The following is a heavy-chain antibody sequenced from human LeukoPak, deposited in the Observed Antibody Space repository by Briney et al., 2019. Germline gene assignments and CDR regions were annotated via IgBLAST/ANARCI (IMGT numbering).Heavy chain of an antibody. J-gene: IGHJ5*02. CDR2: IYYSGST. D-gene: IGHD6-6*01. Sequence: SETLSLTCTVSGGSISSYYWSWIRQPPGKGLEWIGYIYYSGSTNYNPSLKSRVTISVDTSKNQFSLKLSSVTAADTAVYYCAGARLAPPTGAWGQGTLVTVSS. V-gene: IGHV4-59*01. CDR1: GGSISSYY. CDR3: AGARLAPPTGA.